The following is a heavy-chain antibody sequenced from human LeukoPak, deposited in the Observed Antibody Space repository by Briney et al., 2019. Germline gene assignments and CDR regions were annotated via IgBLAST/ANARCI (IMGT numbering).Heavy chain of an antibody. CDR2: ISGSGGST. J-gene: IGHJ4*02. V-gene: IGHV3-23*01. D-gene: IGHD1-1*01. CDR3: ARFLRDVRQLSDY. Sequence: PGGSLRLSCAASGFTFSSYAMSWVRQAPGKGLEWVSAISGSGGSTYYADSVKGRFTISRDNSKNTLYLQMNSLRAEDTAVYYCARFLRDVRQLSDYWGQGTLVTVSS. CDR1: GFTFSSYA.